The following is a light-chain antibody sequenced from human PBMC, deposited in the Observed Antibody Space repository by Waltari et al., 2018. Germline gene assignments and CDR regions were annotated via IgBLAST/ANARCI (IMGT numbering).Light chain of an antibody. CDR3: QLRSNWRIT. V-gene: IGKV3-11*01. J-gene: IGKJ5*01. Sequence: EIVLTQSPATLSLSPGERVTLSCRASQSVNRALAWYQQKPGQAPRLLIYDASNRATGIPARFIGSGSGTDFTLTISSLEAEDFGVYYCQLRSNWRITFGQGTRLEIK. CDR2: DAS. CDR1: QSVNRA.